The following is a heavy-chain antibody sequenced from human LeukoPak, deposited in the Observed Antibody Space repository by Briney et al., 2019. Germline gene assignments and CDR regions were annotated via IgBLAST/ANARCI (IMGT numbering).Heavy chain of an antibody. CDR1: GFTVSNYG. D-gene: IGHD6-13*01. CDR3: ARSTYSSSSYYFDY. J-gene: IGHJ4*02. Sequence: PGRSPRLSCAAAGFTVSNYGMHWVRQAPGKGLEWVAVIWSDGINKYYGDSGKGRFTISRDNSKNTLYLQMNSLRADDAAVYYCARSTYSSSSYYFDYWGQGSLVTVSS. CDR2: IWSDGINK. V-gene: IGHV3-33*01.